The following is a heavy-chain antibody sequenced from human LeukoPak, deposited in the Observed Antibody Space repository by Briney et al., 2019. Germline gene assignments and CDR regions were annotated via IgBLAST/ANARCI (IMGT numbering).Heavy chain of an antibody. V-gene: IGHV3-7*01. Sequence: GGSLRLSCAASGFTFSSYSMSWVRQAPGKGLEWVASTHQYGGENHYADSVKGRFTISRDNAKNSVYLQMNSLRVEDTAVYYCAYGYNPFSWDYWGQGTLVTVSS. D-gene: IGHD5-24*01. CDR1: GFTFSSYS. CDR3: AYGYNPFSWDY. J-gene: IGHJ4*02. CDR2: THQYGGEN.